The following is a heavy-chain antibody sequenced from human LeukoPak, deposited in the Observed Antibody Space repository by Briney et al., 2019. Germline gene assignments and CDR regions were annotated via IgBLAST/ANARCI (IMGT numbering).Heavy chain of an antibody. Sequence: SETLSLTCTVSGGSISSSSYYWGWIRQPPGKGLEWIGSIYYSGSTYYNPSLKGRVTISVDTSKNQFSLKLSSVTAADTAVYYCARRIAVAEHFDYWGQGTLVTVSS. CDR1: GGSISSSSYY. CDR2: IYYSGST. D-gene: IGHD6-13*01. V-gene: IGHV4-39*01. CDR3: ARRIAVAEHFDY. J-gene: IGHJ4*02.